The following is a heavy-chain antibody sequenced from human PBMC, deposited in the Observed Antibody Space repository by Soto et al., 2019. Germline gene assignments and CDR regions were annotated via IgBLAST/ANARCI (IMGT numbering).Heavy chain of an antibody. CDR1: GFSFSNYP. D-gene: IGHD4-17*01. CDR2: ISHDGSKI. V-gene: IGHV3-30*03. CDR3: TRGNTVTTHSYYYGMDV. J-gene: IGHJ6*02. Sequence: GGSLRLSCVASGFSFSNYPIHWVRQAPGKGLEWVAGISHDGSKIFYAVSVKGRFTISRDDSKSIAYLQMNSLKTEDTAVYYCTRGNTVTTHSYYYGMDVWGQGTTVTVSS.